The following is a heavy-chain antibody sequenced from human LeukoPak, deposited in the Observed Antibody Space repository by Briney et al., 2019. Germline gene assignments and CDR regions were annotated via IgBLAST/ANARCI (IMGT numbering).Heavy chain of an antibody. CDR1: GGSFSGYY. CDR3: ARGARWAYYYMDD. Sequence: PSETLSLTCAVYGGSFSGYYWSWIRQPPGKGLEWIGEINHSGSTNYNPSLKSRVTISVDTSKNQFSLKLSSVTAADTAVYYCARGARWAYYYMDDWGKGTTVTVSS. J-gene: IGHJ6*03. V-gene: IGHV4-34*01. D-gene: IGHD4-23*01. CDR2: INHSGST.